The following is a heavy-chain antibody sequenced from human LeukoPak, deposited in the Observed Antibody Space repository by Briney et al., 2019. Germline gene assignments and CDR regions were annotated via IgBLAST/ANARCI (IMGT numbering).Heavy chain of an antibody. CDR2: IQTKAAGGTT. D-gene: IGHD5-18*01. CDR1: GFTFSDAW. Sequence: GGSLRLSCAVSGFTFSDAWMAWVRQAPGKGLEWVGHIQTKAAGGTTDYAAPVKGRFTISRDDSRNTVYLQMNSLKTEDTAMYYCTTGGYSYHYLYVNWGQGALVSVSS. CDR3: TTGGYSYHYLYVN. J-gene: IGHJ4*02. V-gene: IGHV3-15*01.